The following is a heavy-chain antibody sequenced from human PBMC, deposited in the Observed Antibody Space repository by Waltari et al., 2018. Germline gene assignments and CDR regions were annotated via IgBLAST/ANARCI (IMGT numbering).Heavy chain of an antibody. J-gene: IGHJ4*02. CDR2: INHSGST. V-gene: IGHV4-34*01. D-gene: IGHD2-15*01. CDR1: GGSFSGSF. Sequence: QVQLQQWGAGLLKPSATLSLTCAVHGGSFSGSFCSWIRQPPGKWLEWIGEINHSGSTNYNPSLKSRVTISVDTSKNQFSLKLSSVTAADTAVYYCALKAYKRYCSGGSCYSPLDYWGQGTLVTVSS. CDR3: ALKAYKRYCSGGSCYSPLDY.